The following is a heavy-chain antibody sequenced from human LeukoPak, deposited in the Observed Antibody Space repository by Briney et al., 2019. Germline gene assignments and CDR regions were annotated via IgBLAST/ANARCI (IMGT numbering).Heavy chain of an antibody. J-gene: IGHJ6*02. Sequence: SETLSLTCAVYGGSFSGYYWSWIRQPPGKGLELIGEINHSGSTNYNPSLKSRVTISVDTSKNQFSLKLSSVTAADTAVYYCARGVFRPHLKPIEYGMDVWGQGTTVTVSS. CDR2: INHSGST. CDR3: ARGVFRPHLKPIEYGMDV. CDR1: GGSFSGYY. D-gene: IGHD1-14*01. V-gene: IGHV4-34*01.